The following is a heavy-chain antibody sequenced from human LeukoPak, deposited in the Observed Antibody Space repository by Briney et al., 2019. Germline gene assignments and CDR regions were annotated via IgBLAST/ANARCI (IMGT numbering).Heavy chain of an antibody. CDR1: GFIFSTYN. CDR3: ARGGYYYDSIDY. CDR2: ISLSSTAI. V-gene: IGHV3-48*01. D-gene: IGHD3-22*01. Sequence: GGSLRLSCATSGFIFSTYNMNWVRQAPGKGLEWVSYISLSSTAIYYADSVKGRFTVSRDNARNSLYLQMNSLRAEDTAVYYCARGGYYYDSIDYWGQGTLVTVSS. J-gene: IGHJ4*02.